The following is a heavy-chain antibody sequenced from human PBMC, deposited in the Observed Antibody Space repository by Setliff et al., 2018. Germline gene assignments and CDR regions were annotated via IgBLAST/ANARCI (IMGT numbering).Heavy chain of an antibody. V-gene: IGHV4-34*01. D-gene: IGHD3-10*01. CDR2: INHSGST. J-gene: IGHJ4*02. CDR3: AKDKDVRVDYFDY. Sequence: SQTLSLTCTVYGGSFSNYYWSWIRQPPGKGLEWIGEINHSGSTNYNPSLTSRVTISVDTSKNQFSLKLSSVTAADTAVYYCAKDKDVRVDYFDYWGPGTLVTVSS. CDR1: GGSFSNYY.